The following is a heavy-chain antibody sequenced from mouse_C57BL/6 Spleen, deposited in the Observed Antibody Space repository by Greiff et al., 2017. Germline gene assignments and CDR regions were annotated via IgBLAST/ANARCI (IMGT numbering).Heavy chain of an antibody. V-gene: IGHV1-18*01. D-gene: IGHD1-1*01. CDR2: INPNNGGT. CDR3: ARRRYYYGSSWDFDV. J-gene: IGHJ1*03. Sequence: VQLQQSGPELVKPGASVKIPCKASGYTFTDYNMDWVKQSPGKSLEWIGDINPNNGGTIYNQKFKGKATLTVDKSSSTAYMELRSLTSEDTAVYYCARRRYYYGSSWDFDVWGTGTTVTVSS. CDR1: GYTFTDYN.